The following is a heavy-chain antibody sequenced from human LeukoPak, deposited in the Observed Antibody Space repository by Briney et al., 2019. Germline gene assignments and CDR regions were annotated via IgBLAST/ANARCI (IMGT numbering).Heavy chain of an antibody. V-gene: IGHV3-30*04. CDR3: AKVLRVYAFDI. Sequence: AGGSLRLSCAASGFTFSSYAMHWVRQAPGKGLEWVAVISYDGSNKYYADSVKGRFTISRDNSKNTLYLQMNSLRAEDTAVYYCAKVLRVYAFDIWGQGTMVTVSS. CDR2: ISYDGSNK. J-gene: IGHJ3*02. CDR1: GFTFSSYA.